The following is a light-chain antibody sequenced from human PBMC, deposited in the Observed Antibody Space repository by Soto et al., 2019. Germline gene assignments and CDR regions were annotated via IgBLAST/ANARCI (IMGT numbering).Light chain of an antibody. Sequence: QSALTQPASVSGSPGQSITISCTGTSSDVGTYNLVSWYQQHPGKAPKLVIYEVNKRPSGVSNRFSGSKSGNTASLTISGLQADDEADYYCCSYTGRSTGVFGGGTKVTVL. CDR1: SSDVGTYNL. CDR2: EVN. J-gene: IGLJ3*02. V-gene: IGLV2-23*02. CDR3: CSYTGRSTGV.